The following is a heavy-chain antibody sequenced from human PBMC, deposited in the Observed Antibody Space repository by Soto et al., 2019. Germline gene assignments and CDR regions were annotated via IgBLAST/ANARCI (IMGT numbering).Heavy chain of an antibody. Sequence: GGSLRLPYAASGFTFSSYWMIWVRQAPGKGLEWVANIKQDGSEKCYVDSVKGRFTISRDNAKNSLYLQMNSLRAEDTAVYYCAKPISHGGIVAATDDFDIWGQGTMVTVSS. CDR2: IKQDGSEK. J-gene: IGHJ3*02. CDR1: GFTFSSYW. D-gene: IGHD1-26*01. CDR3: AKPISHGGIVAATDDFDI. V-gene: IGHV3-7*01.